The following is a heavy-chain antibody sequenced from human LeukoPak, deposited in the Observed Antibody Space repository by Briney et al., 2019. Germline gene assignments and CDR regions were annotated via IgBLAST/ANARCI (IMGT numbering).Heavy chain of an antibody. J-gene: IGHJ5*02. Sequence: LETLSLTCTVSGGSINNYYWSWIRQPPGNRLEWIGRITYSGSTNYNPSLKSRVTISVDTSSNQFSLKLSSVTAVDTAMYYCARSPVMYGEFGGRFDPWGQGALVTVSS. CDR3: ARSPVMYGEFGGRFDP. D-gene: IGHD4-17*01. V-gene: IGHV4-59*12. CDR1: GGSINNYY. CDR2: ITYSGST.